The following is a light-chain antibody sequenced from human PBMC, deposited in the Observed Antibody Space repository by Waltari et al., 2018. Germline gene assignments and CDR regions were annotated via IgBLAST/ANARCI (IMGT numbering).Light chain of an antibody. Sequence: EVVMTQSPATLSVSPGERATLSCRASRSVSSNVACYQQKPGQAPRLLISDASTRATGIPARFSGSGSGTEFTLTIGSLQSEDSAVYYCQQYHIWWTFGQGTKVEIK. CDR2: DAS. J-gene: IGKJ1*01. CDR1: RSVSSN. CDR3: QQYHIWWT. V-gene: IGKV3-15*01.